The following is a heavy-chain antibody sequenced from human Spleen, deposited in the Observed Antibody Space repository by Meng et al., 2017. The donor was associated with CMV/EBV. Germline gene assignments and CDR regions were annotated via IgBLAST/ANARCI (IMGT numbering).Heavy chain of an antibody. J-gene: IGHJ4*02. Sequence: ASVKVSCKASGYSFTNYGTSWVRQAPGQGLEYMGWISADNGKTNYAQKLQDRVTMTTDTSTSTAYMELRSLRSDDTAVYYCARDNNWGPDYWGQGTLVTVSS. V-gene: IGHV1-18*01. CDR2: ISADNGKT. CDR1: GYSFTNYG. CDR3: ARDNNWGPDY. D-gene: IGHD7-27*01.